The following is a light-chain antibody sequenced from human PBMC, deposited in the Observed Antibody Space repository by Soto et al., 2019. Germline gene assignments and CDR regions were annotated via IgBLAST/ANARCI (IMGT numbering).Light chain of an antibody. CDR3: QKYDKSWT. J-gene: IGKJ1*01. CDR1: HAVRRSQ. Sequence: EIVLTQSPGTLSLSPGDTATLSCRSSHAVRRSQLAWYQQKPGQAPSLLIYAASARATGIPDRFSCSGSGTDFTLTISRLQPEDFAVYFCQKYDKSWTFGHGNKVEIK. CDR2: AAS. V-gene: IGKV3-20*01.